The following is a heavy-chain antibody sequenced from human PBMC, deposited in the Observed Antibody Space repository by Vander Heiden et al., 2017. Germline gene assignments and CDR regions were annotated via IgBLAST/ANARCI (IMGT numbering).Heavy chain of an antibody. V-gene: IGHV4-34*01. D-gene: IGHD3-10*01. J-gene: IGHJ4*02. CDR3: ARGYGSGSYYNY. CDR1: GGSFSAYY. Sequence: QVHLQQWGAGLLKPSETLSLPCAVYGGSFSAYYLGWIRQPPGKGLEWIGEINPSGSTNYNPSLKSRVTISVDTSKNQFSLKLSSVTAADTALYYCARGYGSGSYYNYWGQGTLVTVSS. CDR2: INPSGST.